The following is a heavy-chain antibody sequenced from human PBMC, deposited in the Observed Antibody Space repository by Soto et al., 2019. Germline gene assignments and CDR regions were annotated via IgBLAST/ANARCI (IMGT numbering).Heavy chain of an antibody. Sequence: GGSLSLSCAASGFTFSDYYMSWIRQAPGKGLEWVSYISSSGSTIYYADSVKDRFTISRDNAKNSLYLQMNSLRAEDTAVYYCARAYSNPDAFDIWGQGTMVTVSS. D-gene: IGHD4-4*01. V-gene: IGHV3-11*01. CDR1: GFTFSDYY. CDR3: ARAYSNPDAFDI. J-gene: IGHJ3*02. CDR2: ISSSGSTI.